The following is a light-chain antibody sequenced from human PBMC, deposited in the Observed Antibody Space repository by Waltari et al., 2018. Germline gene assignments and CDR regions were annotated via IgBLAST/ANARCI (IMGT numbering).Light chain of an antibody. CDR3: QQSYSTPLS. CDR1: QSISNY. V-gene: IGKV1-39*01. CDR2: ASS. Sequence: DIQMTQSPSSLSASVGDRVTITCRASQSISNYLNWYQQKQGKAPNLLIYASSSLHSGVPSMFSGSGSGTDFTFTISSLQPEDFATYYCQQSYSTPLSFGGGTNFEIK. J-gene: IGKJ4*01.